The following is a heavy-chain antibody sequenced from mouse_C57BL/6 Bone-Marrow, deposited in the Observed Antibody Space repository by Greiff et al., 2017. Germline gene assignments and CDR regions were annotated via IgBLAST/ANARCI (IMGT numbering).Heavy chain of an antibody. CDR1: GYSFTDYN. Sequence: VQLKESGPELVKPGASVKISCKASGYSFTDYNMNWVKQSNGKSLEWIGVINPNYGTTSYNQKFKGKATLTVDQSSSTAYMQLNSLTSEDSAVYYCAGGGLGPYYFDYWGQGTTLTVSS. D-gene: IGHD4-1*01. J-gene: IGHJ2*01. CDR2: INPNYGTT. V-gene: IGHV1-39*01. CDR3: AGGGLGPYYFDY.